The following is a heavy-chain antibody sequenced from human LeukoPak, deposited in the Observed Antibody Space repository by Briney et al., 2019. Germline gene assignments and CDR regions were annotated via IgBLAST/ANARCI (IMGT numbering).Heavy chain of an antibody. CDR3: AKGRFEYYFDY. J-gene: IGHJ4*02. V-gene: IGHV3-23*01. CDR2: ISGSGGST. D-gene: IGHD3-16*01. Sequence: GGSLRLSCAASGFTFSSYAMSWVRQAPGKGLEWVSGISGSGGSTYYADSVKGRFTISRDNSKNTLYLQMNSLRAEDTAAYYCAKGRFEYYFDYWGQGTLVTVSS. CDR1: GFTFSSYA.